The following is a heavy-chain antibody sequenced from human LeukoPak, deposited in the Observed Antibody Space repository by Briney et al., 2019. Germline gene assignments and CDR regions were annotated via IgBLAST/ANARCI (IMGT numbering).Heavy chain of an antibody. CDR1: GYSISSGYY. Sequence: SETLSLTCTVSGYSISSGYYWGWIRQPPVKGLEWIGSIYHSGSTYYNPSLKSRVTISVDTSKNQFSLKLSSVTAADTAVYYCASGPGYSSSWVEAFDIWGQGTMVTVSS. J-gene: IGHJ3*02. CDR3: ASGPGYSSSWVEAFDI. V-gene: IGHV4-38-2*02. D-gene: IGHD6-13*01. CDR2: IYHSGST.